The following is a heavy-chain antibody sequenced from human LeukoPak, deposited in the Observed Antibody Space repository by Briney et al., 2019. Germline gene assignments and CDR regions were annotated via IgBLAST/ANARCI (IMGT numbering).Heavy chain of an antibody. CDR3: AKARYGHYLDY. D-gene: IGHD1-1*01. CDR1: GFTFTSYA. J-gene: IGHJ4*02. Sequence: GRSLRLSCAVSGFTFTSYAMSWVRQAPGKGLEWVSGISGSGDSTYYADSVKGRFTISRDNSKNTLYLQMNSLRAEDTAVYYCAKARYGHYLDYWGQGTLVTVSS. CDR2: ISGSGDST. V-gene: IGHV3-23*01.